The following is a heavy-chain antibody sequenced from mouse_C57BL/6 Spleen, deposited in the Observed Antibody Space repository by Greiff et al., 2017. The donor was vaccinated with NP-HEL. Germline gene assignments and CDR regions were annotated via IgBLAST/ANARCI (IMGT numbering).Heavy chain of an antibody. CDR3: AREGYYVDY. CDR1: GYAFTNYL. V-gene: IGHV1-54*01. CDR2: INPGSGGT. Sequence: QVQLQQSGAELVRPGTSVKVSCKASGYAFTNYLIEWVKQRPGQGLEWIGVINPGSGGTNYNEKFKGKATLTADKSSSTAYMQLSSLTSEDSAVYVCAREGYYVDYWGQGTTLTVSS. J-gene: IGHJ2*01.